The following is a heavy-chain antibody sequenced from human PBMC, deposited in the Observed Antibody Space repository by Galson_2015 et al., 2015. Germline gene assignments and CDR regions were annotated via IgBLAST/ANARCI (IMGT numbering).Heavy chain of an antibody. D-gene: IGHD3-9*01. J-gene: IGHJ6*02. V-gene: IGHV3-21*01. CDR3: ASQPNYYDILTGYRYGMDV. CDR2: ISSSSSDI. CDR1: GVTFGSSS. Sequence: ALRLCCAASGVTFGSSSLNWVRQAAGKGLEWVASISSSSSDIYYADSVKGRFTISKDNAKNSLYLQINSLRAEDTAVYYCASQPNYYDILTGYRYGMDVWGQGTTVTVSS.